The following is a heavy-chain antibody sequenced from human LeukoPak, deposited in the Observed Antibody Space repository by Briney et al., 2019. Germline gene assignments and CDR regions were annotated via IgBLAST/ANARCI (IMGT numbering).Heavy chain of an antibody. J-gene: IGHJ4*02. CDR3: ARDRAIIVGATPGIGY. CDR1: GYTFTGYY. D-gene: IGHD1-26*01. V-gene: IGHV1-2*06. CDR2: INPNSGGT. Sequence: ASVKVSCKASGYTFTGYYMHWVRQAPGQRLEWMGRINPNSGGTNYAQKFQGRVTMTRDTSISTAYMELSRLRSDDTAVYYCARDRAIIVGATPGIGYWGQGTLVTVSS.